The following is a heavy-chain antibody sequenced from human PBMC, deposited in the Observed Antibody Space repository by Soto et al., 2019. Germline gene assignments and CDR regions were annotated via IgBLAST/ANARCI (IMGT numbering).Heavy chain of an antibody. CDR3: ARAGTTIFGVVDHGMDV. CDR2: INPNSGGT. J-gene: IGHJ6*02. CDR1: GYPFTGYY. V-gene: IGHV1-2*02. Sequence: XTVKVACKASGYPFTGYYMHWVRQSPGQGLEWMGWINPNSGGTNYAQKFQCRVTMTRDTSISTAYMELSRLRSDDTAVYYCARAGTTIFGVVDHGMDVWGQGTTVTVSS. D-gene: IGHD3-3*01.